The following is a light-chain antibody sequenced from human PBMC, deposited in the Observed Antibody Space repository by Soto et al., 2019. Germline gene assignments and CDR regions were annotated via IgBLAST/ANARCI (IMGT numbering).Light chain of an antibody. J-gene: IGKJ4*01. CDR1: QSISTY. V-gene: IGKV3-11*01. CDR3: QQRSTLPLT. Sequence: EIVVTQSPATLSLSPGERATLSCRASQSISTYLAWYQQKPGQVPRLLIYDASNRATGIPARFSGSGSGTDFPLTISSLEPEDFAVYYCQQRSTLPLTFGGGTKVEIK. CDR2: DAS.